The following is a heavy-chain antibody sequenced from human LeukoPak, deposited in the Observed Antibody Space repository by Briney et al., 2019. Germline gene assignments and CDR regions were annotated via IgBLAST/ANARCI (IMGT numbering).Heavy chain of an antibody. D-gene: IGHD4-11*01. CDR3: ARVLSKDSEDY. J-gene: IGHJ4*02. Sequence: SETLSLTCTVSGGSISSYYWSWIRQPPGKGLEWIGYIYYSGSTNYNPSLKSRVTISVDTSKNQFSLKLSSVTDADTAVYYCARVLSKDSEDYWGQGTLVTVSS. CDR1: GGSISSYY. CDR2: IYYSGST. V-gene: IGHV4-59*01.